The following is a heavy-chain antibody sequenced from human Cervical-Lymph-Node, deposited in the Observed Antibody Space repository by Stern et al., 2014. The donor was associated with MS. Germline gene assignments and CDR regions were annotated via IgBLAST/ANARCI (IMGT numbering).Heavy chain of an antibody. J-gene: IGHJ6*02. CDR2: IIPIFDTA. V-gene: IGHV1-69*01. CDR1: GCSFSTFA. Sequence: VQLVQSGAEVKKPGSSVKVSCTASGCSFSTFAINWVRQAPGQGLEWMGGIIPIFDTANYTQKFQGRITITADESTSTAYMELSSLRSEDTAVYYCAKNYYYYNGLDVWGQGTTVTVSS. CDR3: AKNYYYYNGLDV.